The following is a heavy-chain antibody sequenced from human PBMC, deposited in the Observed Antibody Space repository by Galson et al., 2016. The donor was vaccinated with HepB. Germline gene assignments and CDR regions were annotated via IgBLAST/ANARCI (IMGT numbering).Heavy chain of an antibody. Sequence: TLSLTCSVSGGSIRSSPYYWTWIRQHPGKGLEWIGYIYDSGSTFCNPSLRGRVTISVDRSNNQFSLKLTSVTAADTAVYYCAREGGFGDPYYFDNWGQGTLVTVSS. CDR1: GGSIRSSPYY. D-gene: IGHD4-17*01. CDR2: IYDSGST. V-gene: IGHV4-30-2*01. J-gene: IGHJ4*02. CDR3: AREGGFGDPYYFDN.